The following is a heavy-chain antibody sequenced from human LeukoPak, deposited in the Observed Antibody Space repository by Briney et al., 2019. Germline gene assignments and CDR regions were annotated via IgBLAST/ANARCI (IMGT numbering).Heavy chain of an antibody. CDR3: ARGYYYGSGTYFDY. J-gene: IGHJ4*02. D-gene: IGHD3-10*01. Sequence: GGSLRLSCAASGFSFTSYSMNWVRQAPGEGLEWVSSISSSGTYIYYADSVKGRFTISRDNAKNSLYLQMNILRAEDTAVYYCARGYYYGSGTYFDYWGQGTLVTVSS. CDR1: GFSFTSYS. CDR2: ISSSGTYI. V-gene: IGHV3-21*01.